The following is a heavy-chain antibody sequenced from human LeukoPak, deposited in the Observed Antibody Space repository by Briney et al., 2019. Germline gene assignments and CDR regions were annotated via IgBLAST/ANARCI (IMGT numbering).Heavy chain of an antibody. CDR2: IKGDGSET. D-gene: IGHD6-13*01. J-gene: IGHJ4*02. Sequence: QTGGSLRLSCAASGFTFSDYWMHWVRHVPGKGLVWVSRIKGDGSETNYADSVKGRFTISRDNAKNSLYLQMNSLRAEDTALYYCAKDRSSSWSAAFDYWGQGTLVTVSS. V-gene: IGHV3-74*01. CDR1: GFTFSDYW. CDR3: AKDRSSSWSAAFDY.